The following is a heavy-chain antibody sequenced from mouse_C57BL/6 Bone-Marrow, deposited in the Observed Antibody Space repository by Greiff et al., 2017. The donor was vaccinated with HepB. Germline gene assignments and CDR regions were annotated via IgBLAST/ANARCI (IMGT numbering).Heavy chain of an antibody. V-gene: IGHV1-64*01. CDR3: AREAYYEPSMDY. CDR1: GYTFTSYW. Sequence: QVQLQQPGAELVKPGASVKLSCKASGYTFTSYWMHWVKQRPGQGLEWIGMIHPNSGSTNYNEKFKSKATLTVDKSSSTAYMQLSSLTSGDSAVYYCAREAYYEPSMDYWGQGTSVTVSS. D-gene: IGHD2-4*01. CDR2: IHPNSGST. J-gene: IGHJ4*01.